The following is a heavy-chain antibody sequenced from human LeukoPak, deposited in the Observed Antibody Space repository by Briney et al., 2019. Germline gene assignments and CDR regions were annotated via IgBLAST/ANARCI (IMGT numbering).Heavy chain of an antibody. V-gene: IGHV3-23*01. CDR3: AKGGWGTVLDY. CDR1: GFTFSSYA. Sequence: GGSLRLSCAASGFTFSSYAMSWVRQAPGKGLEWVSAISGGGGSTYYADSVKGRFTISRDNSENTLYLQLNSLRAEDTAVYYCAKGGWGTVLDYWGQGTLVTVSP. D-gene: IGHD3-16*01. J-gene: IGHJ4*02. CDR2: ISGGGGST.